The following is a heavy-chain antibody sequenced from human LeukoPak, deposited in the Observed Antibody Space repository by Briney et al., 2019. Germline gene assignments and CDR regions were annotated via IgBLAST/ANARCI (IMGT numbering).Heavy chain of an antibody. D-gene: IGHD3-9*01. J-gene: IGHJ6*03. CDR1: GDSISSGDYY. V-gene: IGHV4-61*02. CDR2: ISSSGST. Sequence: PSETLSLTCTVSGDSISSGDYYWSWIRQPAGKGLEWIGRISSSGSTNYNPSLKSRVTISVDTSKNQFSLKLSSVTAADTAVYYCARGRKEGYDILTGYPKDYYYYYMDVWGKGTTVTVSS. CDR3: ARGRKEGYDILTGYPKDYYYYYMDV.